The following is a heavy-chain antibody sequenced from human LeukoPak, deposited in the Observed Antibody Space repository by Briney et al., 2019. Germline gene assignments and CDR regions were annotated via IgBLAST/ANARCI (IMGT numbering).Heavy chain of an antibody. CDR3: ARFGVGATTNYYYYSMDV. CDR2: IYHSGST. Sequence: SETLSLTCAVSGGSISSSNWWSWVRQPPGKGLEWIGEIYHSGSTNYNPSLKSRVTISVDTSKNQFSLKLSSVTAADTAVYYCARFGVGATTNYYYYSMDVWGQGTTVTVFS. J-gene: IGHJ6*02. D-gene: IGHD1-26*01. CDR1: GGSISSSNW. V-gene: IGHV4-4*02.